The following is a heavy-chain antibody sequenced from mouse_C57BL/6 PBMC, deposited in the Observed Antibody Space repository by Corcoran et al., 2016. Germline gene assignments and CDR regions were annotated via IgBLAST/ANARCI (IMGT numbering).Heavy chain of an antibody. Sequence: EDQLQQSGPVQVKPGASVQMPCTASGFTFTYYYMNWVKLSHGKSLEWIGVITPYNGGTSYNQKFKGKATLTVHKSSSTAYMELNSLTSEDSAVYYCARRGGRFYAMDYWGQGTSVTVS. D-gene: IGHD1-1*01. CDR3: ARRGGRFYAMDY. CDR2: ITPYNGGT. V-gene: IGHV1-19*01. J-gene: IGHJ4*01. CDR1: GFTFTYYY.